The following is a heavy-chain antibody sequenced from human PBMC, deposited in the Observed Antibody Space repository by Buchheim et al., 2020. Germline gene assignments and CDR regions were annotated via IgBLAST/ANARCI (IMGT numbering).Heavy chain of an antibody. V-gene: IGHV3-33*01. Sequence: QEQLVESGGGVVRPGRSLRLSCAASRFTFTNYDMHWVRQAPGKGLDWVAVVWFDGSNKYYADSVKGRFTISRDNSKSTLYLQMSSLRAEDTAVYYCARACYDFWSGLQRSYYYGLDVWGRGTT. CDR2: VWFDGSNK. J-gene: IGHJ6*02. CDR1: RFTFTNYD. CDR3: ARACYDFWSGLQRSYYYGLDV. D-gene: IGHD3-3*01.